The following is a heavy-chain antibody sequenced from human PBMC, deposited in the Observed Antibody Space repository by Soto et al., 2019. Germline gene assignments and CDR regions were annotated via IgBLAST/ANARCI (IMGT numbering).Heavy chain of an antibody. V-gene: IGHV3-72*01. J-gene: IGHJ4*02. CDR2: TRNRAQRYIA. CDR3: VRWQQGAADY. CDR1: GFVFSDHY. Sequence: EVQLVESGGGLVQPGGSLRLSCAVSGFVFSDHYMDWVRQAPGKGLEWVGRTRNRAQRYIAEYAAFVKGRFSISRDDSKNLLYLQMSSLKTEDTAIDYCVRWQQGAADYWGQGTLVTVSS. D-gene: IGHD2-15*01.